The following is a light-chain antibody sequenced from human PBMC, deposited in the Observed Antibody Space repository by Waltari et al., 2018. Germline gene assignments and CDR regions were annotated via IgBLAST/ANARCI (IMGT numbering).Light chain of an antibody. Sequence: SYELTQPPSVSVSPGQTARITCSGDALSKKYAYWCQQKSGQAPVLVIYEDIKRPTGIPEGFSGSSSGTTATLTISGAHVDDEADYYCYSTDFSGHDRVFGGGTKLTIL. CDR2: EDI. CDR1: ALSKKY. V-gene: IGLV3-10*01. J-gene: IGLJ3*02. CDR3: YSTDFSGHDRV.